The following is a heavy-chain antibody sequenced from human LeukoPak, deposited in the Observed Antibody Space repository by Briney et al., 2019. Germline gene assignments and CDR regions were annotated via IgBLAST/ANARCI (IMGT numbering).Heavy chain of an antibody. Sequence: SEALSLTCTVSGGSISSYYWSWFRQPPGKGLEWIGYIYYSGSTTYNPSLKSRVTISVDTSKNQFSLKLSSVTAADTAVYFCARDGYTYGYGAFDIWGQGTMVTVSS. J-gene: IGHJ3*02. CDR1: GGSISSYY. CDR2: IYYSGST. V-gene: IGHV4-59*01. D-gene: IGHD5-18*01. CDR3: ARDGYTYGYGAFDI.